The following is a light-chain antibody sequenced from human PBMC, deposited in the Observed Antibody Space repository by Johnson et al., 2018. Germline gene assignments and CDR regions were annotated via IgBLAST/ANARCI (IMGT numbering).Light chain of an antibody. V-gene: IGLV1-51*02. J-gene: IGLJ1*01. Sequence: QSVLTQPPSVSAAPGQKVTISCSGSSSNIGNNYVSWYQQLPGTAPKLLIYENNKRPSGITDRFSGSESGTSATLGITGLQTGDEADYYCGTWDSSLSAGNVFGTGTKVTVL. CDR3: GTWDSSLSAGNV. CDR1: SSNIGNNY. CDR2: ENN.